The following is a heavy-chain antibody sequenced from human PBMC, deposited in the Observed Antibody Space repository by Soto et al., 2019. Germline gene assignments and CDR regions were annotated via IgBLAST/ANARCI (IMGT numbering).Heavy chain of an antibody. J-gene: IGHJ4*02. CDR3: ASPSRVYGSGSYYLFDY. CDR1: GYTFTSYA. CDR2: INAGNGNT. Sequence: QVQLVQSGAEVKKPGASVKVSCKASGYTFTSYAMHWVRQAPGQRLEWMGWINAGNGNTKYSQKFQGRVTITRDTSASTAYMELSSLRSEDTAVYYCASPSRVYGSGSYYLFDYWGQGTLVTVSS. D-gene: IGHD3-10*01. V-gene: IGHV1-3*01.